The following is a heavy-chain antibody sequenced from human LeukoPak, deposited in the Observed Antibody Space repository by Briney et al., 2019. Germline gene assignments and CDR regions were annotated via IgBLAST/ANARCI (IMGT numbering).Heavy chain of an antibody. V-gene: IGHV1-2*02. CDR2: INPNSGGT. Sequence: ASVKVSCKASGYTFTGYYMNWVRQAPGQGLEWMGWINPNSGGTNYAQKFQGRVTMTRDTSISTAYMELSRLRSDDTAVYYCARDLTGTTFPFDYWGQGTLVTVSS. CDR1: GYTFTGYY. CDR3: ARDLTGTTFPFDY. D-gene: IGHD1-1*01. J-gene: IGHJ4*02.